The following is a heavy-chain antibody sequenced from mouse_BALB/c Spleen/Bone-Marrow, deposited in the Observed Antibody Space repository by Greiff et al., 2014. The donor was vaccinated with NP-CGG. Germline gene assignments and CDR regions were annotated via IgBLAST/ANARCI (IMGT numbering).Heavy chain of an antibody. V-gene: IGHV2-9*02. D-gene: IGHD2-4*01. CDR2: IWAGGST. CDR3: ARDDDSCAMDY. CDR1: GFSLTSYS. J-gene: IGHJ4*01. Sequence: MKLVESGPGLVTPSQSLSITCTVSGFSLTSYSVHWVRQPPGKGLEWLGVIWAGGSTNYNSALMSRLSISKDNSKSQVFLKMSSLQTDDTAMFYCARDDDSCAMDYWGQGTSVTVSS.